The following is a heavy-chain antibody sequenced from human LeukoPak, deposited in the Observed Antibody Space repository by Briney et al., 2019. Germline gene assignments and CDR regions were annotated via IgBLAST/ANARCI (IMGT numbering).Heavy chain of an antibody. CDR3: ARDPGGGWLVEYYFDY. CDR1: GYTFTSYD. CDR2: INPSGGST. J-gene: IGHJ4*02. D-gene: IGHD6-19*01. V-gene: IGHV1-46*01. Sequence: ASVKVSCKASGYTFTSYDINWVRQATGQGLEWMGIINPSGGSTSYAQKFQGRVTMTRDTSTSTVYMELSSLRSEDTAVYYCARDPGGGWLVEYYFDYWGQGTLVTVSS.